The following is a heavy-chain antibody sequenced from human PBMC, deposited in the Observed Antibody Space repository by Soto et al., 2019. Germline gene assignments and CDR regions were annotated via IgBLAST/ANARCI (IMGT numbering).Heavy chain of an antibody. J-gene: IGHJ5*02. CDR2: INAGNGNT. Sequence: ASVKVSCKASGYTFTSYAMHWVRQAPGQRLEWMGWINAGNGNTKYSQEFQGRVTITRDTSASTAYMELSSLRSEDTAVYYCASAWYYYDIPDLPGFRTLWFDPWGQGTLVTVSS. CDR3: ASAWYYYDIPDLPGFRTLWFDP. V-gene: IGHV1-3*01. D-gene: IGHD3-22*01. CDR1: GYTFTSYA.